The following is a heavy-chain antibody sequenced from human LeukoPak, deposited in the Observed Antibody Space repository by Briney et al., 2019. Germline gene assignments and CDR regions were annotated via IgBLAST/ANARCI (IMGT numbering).Heavy chain of an antibody. CDR1: GYTFTSYG. CDR2: ISAYNGNT. D-gene: IGHD3-22*01. Sequence: ASVKVSCKASGYTFTSYGISWVRQAPGQGLEWMGWISAYNGNTNYAQKLQGRVTMTTDTSTSTAYMELRSLRSDDTAVYYCARGLYYDSSVGAFDIWGQGTMVTVSS. V-gene: IGHV1-18*01. CDR3: ARGLYYDSSVGAFDI. J-gene: IGHJ3*02.